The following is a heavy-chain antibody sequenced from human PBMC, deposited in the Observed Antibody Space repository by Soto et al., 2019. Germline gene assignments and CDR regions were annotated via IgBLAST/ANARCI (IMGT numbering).Heavy chain of an antibody. Sequence: EVQLVESGGGLVQPGGSLRLSCAASGFTFSNYWMYWVRQAPGKGLEWVSRINSDGSVSSYADSVKGRLTISRDNVKNTLSLQMDRLRAEDTAVYYCARGDCVGGTCYSLAGSFYYYMDVWGKGTTVTVFS. J-gene: IGHJ6*03. D-gene: IGHD2-15*01. CDR3: ARGDCVGGTCYSLAGSFYYYMDV. CDR1: GFTFSNYW. CDR2: INSDGSVS. V-gene: IGHV3-74*02.